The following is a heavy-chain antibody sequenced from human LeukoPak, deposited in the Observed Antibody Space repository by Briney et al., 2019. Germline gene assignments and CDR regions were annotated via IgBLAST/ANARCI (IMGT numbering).Heavy chain of an antibody. CDR2: IYYSGNT. CDR1: GGSISSSAYY. Sequence: SSETLSLTCSVSGGSISSSAYYWGWIRQPPGQGLEWIGSIYYSGNTYYNPSLKSRVTISVDTSKNQFSLKLSSVTAADTAVYYCARRSSGPRYYYYYMDVWGKGTTVTVSS. V-gene: IGHV4-39*07. CDR3: ARRSSGPRYYYYYMDV. J-gene: IGHJ6*03. D-gene: IGHD3-22*01.